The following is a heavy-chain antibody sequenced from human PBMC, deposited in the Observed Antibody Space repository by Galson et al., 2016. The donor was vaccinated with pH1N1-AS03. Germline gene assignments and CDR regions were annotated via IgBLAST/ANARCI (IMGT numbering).Heavy chain of an antibody. V-gene: IGHV3-53*01. CDR3: AREPWGSTQGEY. CDR1: GFTINNNY. D-gene: IGHD3-16*01. Sequence: SLRLSCAASGFTINNNYMSWVRQAPGKGLEWVSVIYGGGDTFYADSVKGRFTIPRYNSKNTVYLQMNSLRVEDTAVYYCAREPWGSTQGEYWGQGTLVTVSS. CDR2: IYGGGDT. J-gene: IGHJ4*02.